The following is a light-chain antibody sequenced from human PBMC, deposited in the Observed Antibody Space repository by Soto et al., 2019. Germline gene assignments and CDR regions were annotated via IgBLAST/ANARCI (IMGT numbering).Light chain of an antibody. Sequence: ENVLTQSPATLSLSPGERATLSCRASQSVSSYLAWYQQKPGQAPRLLIYDASDRASGIPARFSGSGSGTDFTLTISSLEPEDFAVYYCHQRYNWPLTFGGGTKVDIK. J-gene: IGKJ4*01. CDR2: DAS. V-gene: IGKV3-11*01. CDR3: HQRYNWPLT. CDR1: QSVSSY.